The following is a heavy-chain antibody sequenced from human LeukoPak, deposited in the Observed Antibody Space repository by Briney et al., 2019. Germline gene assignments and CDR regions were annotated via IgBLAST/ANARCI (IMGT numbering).Heavy chain of an antibody. Sequence: PSETLSLTCTVSGGSISSNYWSWIRQPAGKGLEWLGRIYTSGSTNYNPSLKSRVTMSVDTSKNQVSLRLTSVTAADTAVYYCARDKYCSSTTCYGLSAFDIWGQGTMVTVSS. CDR3: ARDKYCSSTTCYGLSAFDI. CDR2: IYTSGST. V-gene: IGHV4-4*07. J-gene: IGHJ3*02. D-gene: IGHD2-2*01. CDR1: GGSISSNY.